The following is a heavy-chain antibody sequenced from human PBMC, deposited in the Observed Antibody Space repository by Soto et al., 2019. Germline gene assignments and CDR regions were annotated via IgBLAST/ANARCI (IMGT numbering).Heavy chain of an antibody. CDR1: GFTFSSYW. V-gene: IGHV3-7*01. J-gene: IGHJ6*03. CDR2: IKQDGSEK. Sequence: GGSLKLSCAASGFTFSSYWMSWVRQAPGKGLEWVANIKQDGSEKYYVDSVKGRFTISRDNAKNSLYLQMNSLRAEDTAVYYCARDQYGDFYYYYYSMDVWGKGTTVTVSS. CDR3: ARDQYGDFYYYYYSMDV. D-gene: IGHD4-17*01.